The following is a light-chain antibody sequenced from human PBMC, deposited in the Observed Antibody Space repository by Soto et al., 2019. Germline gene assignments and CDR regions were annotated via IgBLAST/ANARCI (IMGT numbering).Light chain of an antibody. J-gene: IGKJ2*01. V-gene: IGKV1-5*01. CDR3: QQYNSYST. CDR2: DAS. Sequence: DIQMTQSPSTLSASVGDRDTITCRASQSISSWLAWYQQKPGKAPKLLIYDASSLESGVPSRFSGSGSGTEFTLTISSLQPDDFATYYCQQYNSYSTFCQGTKLEIK. CDR1: QSISSW.